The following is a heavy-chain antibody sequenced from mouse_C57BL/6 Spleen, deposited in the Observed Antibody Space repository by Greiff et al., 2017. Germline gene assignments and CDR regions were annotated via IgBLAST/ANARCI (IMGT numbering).Heavy chain of an antibody. Sequence: QVQLQQSGAELVKPGASVKLSCKASGYTFTSYWMHWVKQRPGRGLEWIGRIDPNSGGTKYNEKFKSKATLTVDKPSSTAYMQLSSLTSEDSAVYYCAREGTMVTTWRWFDYWGQGTTLTVSS. CDR3: AREGTMVTTWRWFDY. V-gene: IGHV1-72*01. J-gene: IGHJ2*01. D-gene: IGHD2-2*01. CDR2: IDPNSGGT. CDR1: GYTFTSYW.